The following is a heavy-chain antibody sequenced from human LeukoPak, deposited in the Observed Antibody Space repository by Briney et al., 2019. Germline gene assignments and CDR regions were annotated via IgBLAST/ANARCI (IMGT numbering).Heavy chain of an antibody. J-gene: IGHJ6*03. V-gene: IGHV1-2*02. CDR1: GYTFIAYY. Sequence: GASVKVSCRASGYTFIAYYMHWVRQAPGQGLEWMGWINPNSGGTNYAQKFQGRVTMTRDTSISTAYMELSRLRSDDTAVYYCARGARGGTTDYYYMDVWGKGTTVTVSS. D-gene: IGHD1-26*01. CDR2: INPNSGGT. CDR3: ARGARGGTTDYYYMDV.